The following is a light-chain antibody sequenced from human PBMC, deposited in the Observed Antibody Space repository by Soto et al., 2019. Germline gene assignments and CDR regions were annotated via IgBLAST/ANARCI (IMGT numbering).Light chain of an antibody. CDR3: QQRYSTPIT. V-gene: IGKV3-20*01. J-gene: IGKJ5*01. CDR2: GAS. CDR1: QSVSSSY. Sequence: EFVLAQSPGTLSLSPVARATLSCRASQSVSSSYLAWYQQKPGQAPRLLIYGASSRATGIPDRFSGSGSGTDFTLTISSLQPEDCATYYCQQRYSTPITFGQGTRLDIK.